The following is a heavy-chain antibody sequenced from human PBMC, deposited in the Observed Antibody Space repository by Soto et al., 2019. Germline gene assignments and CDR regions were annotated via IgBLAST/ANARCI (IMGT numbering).Heavy chain of an antibody. D-gene: IGHD6-19*01. Sequence: QVQLVESGGGVVQPGTSLRLSCAASGFTFSSYGMQWVRQAPGKGLEWVAVIWYDGSNKYYADSVKGRFTISRDNSENTLYLQMNCLRAEDTAGYYCARDRYSSGWYDIDYWGQGTLVTVSA. CDR2: IWYDGSNK. J-gene: IGHJ4*02. CDR3: ARDRYSSGWYDIDY. CDR1: GFTFSSYG. V-gene: IGHV3-33*01.